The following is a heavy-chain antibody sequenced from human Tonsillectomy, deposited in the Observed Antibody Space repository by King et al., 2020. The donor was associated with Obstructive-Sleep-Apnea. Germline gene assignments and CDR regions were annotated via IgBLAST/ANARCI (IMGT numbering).Heavy chain of an antibody. V-gene: IGHV3-9*01. J-gene: IGHJ3*02. CDR1: GFTFDDFA. CDR3: AKDISGPESELWISGAFDI. CDR2: IRWNSCTI. Sequence: VQLVESGGGLVQPGRSLRLSCAASGFTFDDFAMHWVRQAPGKGLEWFSGIRWNSCTIGYADAVKGRFTISRDNAKNSLYLQMNSLRAEDTAWYYCAKDISGPESELWISGAFDIWGQGTMVTVSS. D-gene: IGHD1-26*01.